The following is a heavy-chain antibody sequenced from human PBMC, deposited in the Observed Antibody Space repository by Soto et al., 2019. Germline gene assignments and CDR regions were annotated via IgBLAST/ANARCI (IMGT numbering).Heavy chain of an antibody. V-gene: IGHV4-39*07. D-gene: IGHD6-13*01. CDR1: GGSISSSSYY. CDR2: IYYSGST. Sequence: PSETLSLTCTVSGGSISSSSYYWGWIRQPPGKGLEWIGSIYYSGSTNFNPSLKSRVTISVDTSKNQFSLKLSSVTAADTAVYYCARVRSLRGSYVEGGVSLDSSWYAYYYYGMDVWGQGTTVTVSS. J-gene: IGHJ6*02. CDR3: ARVRSLRGSYVEGGVSLDSSWYAYYYYGMDV.